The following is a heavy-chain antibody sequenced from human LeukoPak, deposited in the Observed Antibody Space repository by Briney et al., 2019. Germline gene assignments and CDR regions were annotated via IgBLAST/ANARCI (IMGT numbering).Heavy chain of an antibody. J-gene: IGHJ6*03. CDR1: GGSISSYY. CDR3: ARLSGWPVYYMDV. Sequence: SQTLCLTCTVSGGSISSYYWSWIRQPPGKGLEWIGYIYYSGSNNYNPSLKSRVTISVDTSKNQFSLKLSSVTAADTAVYYCARLSGWPVYYMDVWGKGNSLSVSS. V-gene: IGHV4-59*08. D-gene: IGHD6-19*01. CDR2: IYYSGSN.